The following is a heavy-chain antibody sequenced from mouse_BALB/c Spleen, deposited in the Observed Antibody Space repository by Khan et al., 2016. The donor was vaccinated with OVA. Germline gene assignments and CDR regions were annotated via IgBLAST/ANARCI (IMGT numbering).Heavy chain of an antibody. Sequence: VQLQESGAELVRPGVSVKISCKGSGYIFTDFSMHWVKRSHAKSLEWIGVISTYYGDSIYNQNFKDKATLTVEKSSSTAYLELARLTSYASAISSCARVCGNYRFVFCGQGTLFTVSA. CDR3: ARVCGNYRFVF. J-gene: IGHJ3*01. CDR1: GYIFTDFS. CDR2: ISTYYGDS. D-gene: IGHD2-1*01. V-gene: IGHV1S137*01.